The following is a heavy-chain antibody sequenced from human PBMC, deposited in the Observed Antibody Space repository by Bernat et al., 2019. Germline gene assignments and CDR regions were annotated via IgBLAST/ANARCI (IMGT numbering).Heavy chain of an antibody. V-gene: IGHV3-30-3*01. J-gene: IGHJ3*02. D-gene: IGHD3-9*01. Sequence: QVQLVESGGGVVQPGSSLRLSCAASGFTFSSYAMHWVRQAPGKGLEWVAVISYDGSNKYYADSVKGRFTISRDNSKNTLYLQMNSLRAEDTAVYYCARERLSRYFDWSDAFDIWGQGTMVTVSS. CDR3: ARERLSRYFDWSDAFDI. CDR1: GFTFSSYA. CDR2: ISYDGSNK.